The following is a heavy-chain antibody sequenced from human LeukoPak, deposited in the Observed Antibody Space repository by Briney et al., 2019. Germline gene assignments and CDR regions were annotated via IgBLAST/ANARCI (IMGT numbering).Heavy chain of an antibody. V-gene: IGHV3-9*03. J-gene: IGHJ4*02. CDR3: AKGALGKDY. CDR1: GFTFDDYA. D-gene: IGHD7-27*01. Sequence: GGSLRLSCAASGFTFDDYAMHWVRQAPGKGLEWVSGISWNSGSIGYADSVKGRFTISRDNAKNSLYLQMNSLRAEDMALYYCAKGALGKDYWGQGTLVTVSS. CDR2: ISWNSGSI.